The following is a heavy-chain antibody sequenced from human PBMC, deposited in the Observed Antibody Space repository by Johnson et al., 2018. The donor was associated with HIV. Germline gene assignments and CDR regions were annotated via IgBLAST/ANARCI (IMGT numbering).Heavy chain of an antibody. J-gene: IGHJ3*02. Sequence: QVQLVESGGGVVQPGRSLRLSCAASGFTFSSYAMHWVRQAPGKGLEWVAVIYSGGSTYYADSVKGRFTISRDNSKNTLYLQMNSLRAEDTAVYYCASSHPAGAGIPRWACDIWGQGTMVTVSS. CDR2: IYSGGST. CDR1: GFTFSSYA. D-gene: IGHD6-13*01. V-gene: IGHV3-NL1*01. CDR3: ASSHPAGAGIPRWACDI.